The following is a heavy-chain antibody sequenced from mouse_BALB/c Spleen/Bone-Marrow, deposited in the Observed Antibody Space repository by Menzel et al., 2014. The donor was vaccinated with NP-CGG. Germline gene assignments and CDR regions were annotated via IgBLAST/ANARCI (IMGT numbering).Heavy chain of an antibody. Sequence: EVKLVESGGDLVKPGGSLKLSCAASRFTFSSYGMSWVRQTPDKRLEWAATISSGGSYTYYPDSVKGRFTISRDNAKNTLFLQMSSLKSEDTAMYYCARQTYYDYDGYFDYWGQGTTLTVSS. D-gene: IGHD2-4*01. CDR3: ARQTYYDYDGYFDY. CDR1: RFTFSSYG. V-gene: IGHV5-6*01. CDR2: ISSGGSYT. J-gene: IGHJ2*01.